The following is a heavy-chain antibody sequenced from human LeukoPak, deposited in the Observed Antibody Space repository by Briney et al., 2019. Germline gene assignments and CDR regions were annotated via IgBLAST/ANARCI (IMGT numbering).Heavy chain of an antibody. V-gene: IGHV3-48*01. CDR1: GFSLGDYW. Sequence: GGSLRLSCAASGFSLGDYWMTWVRQAPGKGLEWIAYIKSNSDTIYYADSVRGRFTISRDNAKNSLYLQMNSLRAEDTAVYYCARERGYCSGPTCYGFDYWGQGTLVTVSS. D-gene: IGHD2-2*01. J-gene: IGHJ4*02. CDR3: ARERGYCSGPTCYGFDY. CDR2: IKSNSDTI.